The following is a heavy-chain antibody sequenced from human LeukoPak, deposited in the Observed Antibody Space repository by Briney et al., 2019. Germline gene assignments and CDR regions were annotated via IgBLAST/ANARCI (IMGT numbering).Heavy chain of an antibody. CDR1: GFTFSSYW. CDR3: ARGPISSNPGT. Sequence: GGSLRLSCAASGFTFSSYWMHWVRQAPGKGLMWVSLITTDGSSTTYADSVKGRFTISRDNAKNTLYLQMNSLRAEDTAVYYCARGPISSNPGTWGQGTLVTVSS. V-gene: IGHV3-74*01. CDR2: ITTDGSST. D-gene: IGHD2-15*01. J-gene: IGHJ5*02.